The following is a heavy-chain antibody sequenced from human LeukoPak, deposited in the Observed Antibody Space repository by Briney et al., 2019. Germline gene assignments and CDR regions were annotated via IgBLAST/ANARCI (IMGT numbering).Heavy chain of an antibody. CDR2: IKSNTDGGTT. V-gene: IGHV3-15*01. CDR3: STRIKEDGYNWAYDS. CDR1: GFTFNNAW. J-gene: IGHJ4*02. Sequence: GGSLRLSCAASGFTFNNAWMSWVRQAPGKGLEWVARIKSNTDGGTTDYAASVKGRFTISRDDSENTLYLQVNSLNTEDTGVYYCSTRIKEDGYNWAYDSWGQGTLVTVSS. D-gene: IGHD5-24*01.